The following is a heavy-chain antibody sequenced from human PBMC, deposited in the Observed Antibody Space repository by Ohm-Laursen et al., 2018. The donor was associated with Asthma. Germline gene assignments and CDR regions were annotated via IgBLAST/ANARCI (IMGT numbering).Heavy chain of an antibody. V-gene: IGHV3-30-3*01. Sequence: SLRLSCTASGFTFRSYAMHWVRQAPGKGLEWVAVGGSYYDGGLKYYADSVNGRFTVSRDDSKNTLYLQMNSLRPDDTAVYYCARDVMEWYLPAFDFWGQGTLVIVSS. D-gene: IGHD3-3*01. J-gene: IGHJ4*02. CDR3: ARDVMEWYLPAFDF. CDR1: GFTFRSYA. CDR2: GGSYYDGGLK.